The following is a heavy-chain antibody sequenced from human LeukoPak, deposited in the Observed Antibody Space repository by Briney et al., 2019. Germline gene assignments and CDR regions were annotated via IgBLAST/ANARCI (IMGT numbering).Heavy chain of an antibody. D-gene: IGHD1-14*01. Sequence: SETLSLTCTVSGGSISSYYWSWIRQPPGKGLEWIGYIYYSGSTNYNPSLKSRVTISVDTSKNQFSLKLSSVTAADTAVYYCARDTGPFRGFDYWGQGTLVTVSS. CDR2: IYYSGST. CDR1: GGSISSYY. CDR3: ARDTGPFRGFDY. V-gene: IGHV4-59*01. J-gene: IGHJ4*02.